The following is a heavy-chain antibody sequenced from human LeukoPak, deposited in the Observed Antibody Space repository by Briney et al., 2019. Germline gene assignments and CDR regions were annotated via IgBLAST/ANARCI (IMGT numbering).Heavy chain of an antibody. CDR1: GFTFSSYW. J-gene: IGHJ4*02. V-gene: IGHV3-7*01. Sequence: GGSLRLSCAASGFTFSSYWMSWVRQAPGKGLEWVANIKQDGSEKYYVDSVKGRFTISRDNAKNSLYLQMNSLRAEDTAVYYCARVGMVYSSSSGGYWGQGTLVTVSS. CDR3: ARVGMVYSSSSGGY. D-gene: IGHD6-6*01. CDR2: IKQDGSEK.